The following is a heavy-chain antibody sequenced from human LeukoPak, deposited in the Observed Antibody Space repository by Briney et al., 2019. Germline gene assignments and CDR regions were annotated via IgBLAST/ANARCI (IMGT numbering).Heavy chain of an antibody. CDR1: GGTFSSYA. J-gene: IGHJ6*02. D-gene: IGHD3-22*01. V-gene: IGHV1-69*04. CDR3: ARAIYDSSGYYYVRYGMDV. CDR2: IIPILGIA. Sequence: SVRVSCKASGGTFSSYAISWVRQAPGQGLEWMGRIIPILGIANYAQKFQGRVTITADKSTSTAYMELSSLRSEDTAVYYCARAIYDSSGYYYVRYGMDVWGQGTTVTVSS.